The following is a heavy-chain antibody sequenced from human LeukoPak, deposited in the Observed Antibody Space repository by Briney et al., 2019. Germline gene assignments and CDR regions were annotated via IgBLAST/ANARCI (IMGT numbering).Heavy chain of an antibody. V-gene: IGHV3-23*01. CDR2: INGDGDGT. J-gene: IGHJ4*02. CDR3: AHSDFYVSGKYAGLDN. CDR1: GLRFSSYV. D-gene: IGHD3-10*01. Sequence: GGSLRISSAASGLRFSSYVINWVRQAPGKGLEWVSTINGDGDGTYYADSVKGRITIFRDNSRNTVYLQMNSLGVEDTAIYYCAHSDFYVSGKYAGLDNWGQGTLVTVSS.